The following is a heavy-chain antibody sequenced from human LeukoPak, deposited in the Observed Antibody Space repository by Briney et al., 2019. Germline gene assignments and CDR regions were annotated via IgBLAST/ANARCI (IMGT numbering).Heavy chain of an antibody. D-gene: IGHD3-22*01. J-gene: IGHJ4*02. CDR3: ARHAIDSSGYYLHYFDY. Sequence: SETLSLTCAVYGGSFSDYYWSWIRQPPGKGLDWIGRLYYSGSTYYNPSLKSRVTISVDTSKNQFSLKLSSVTAADTAVYYCARHAIDSSGYYLHYFDYWGQGTLVTVSS. CDR2: LYYSGST. CDR1: GGSFSDYY. V-gene: IGHV4-34*01.